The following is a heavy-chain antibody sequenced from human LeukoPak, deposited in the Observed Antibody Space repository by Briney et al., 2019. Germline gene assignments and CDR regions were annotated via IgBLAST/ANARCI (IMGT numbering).Heavy chain of an antibody. Sequence: GGSLRLSCAASGFTFDDYGMSWVRQALGKGLEWVSGINWNGGSTGYADSVKGRFTISRGNAKNSLYLQMNSLRAEDTALYYCARDFLLWFGETLTGNYMDVWGKGTTVTVSS. D-gene: IGHD3-10*01. CDR1: GFTFDDYG. CDR3: ARDFLLWFGETLTGNYMDV. J-gene: IGHJ6*03. CDR2: INWNGGST. V-gene: IGHV3-20*04.